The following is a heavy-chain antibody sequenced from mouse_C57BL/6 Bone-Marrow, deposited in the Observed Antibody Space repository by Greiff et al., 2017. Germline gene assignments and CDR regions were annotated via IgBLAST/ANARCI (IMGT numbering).Heavy chain of an antibody. CDR3: ARDRVTTVVAHWYFDV. CDR2: INYDGSST. V-gene: IGHV5-16*01. D-gene: IGHD1-1*01. CDR1: GFTFSDYY. J-gene: IGHJ1*03. Sequence: EVKVEESEGGLVQPGSSMKLSCTASGFTFSDYYMAWVRQVPEKGLEWVANINYDGSSTYYLDSLKSRFIISRDNAKNILYLQMSSLKSEDTATYYCARDRVTTVVAHWYFDVWGTGTTVTVSS.